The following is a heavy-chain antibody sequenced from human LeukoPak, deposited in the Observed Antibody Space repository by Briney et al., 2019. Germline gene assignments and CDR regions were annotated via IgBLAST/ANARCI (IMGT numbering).Heavy chain of an antibody. D-gene: IGHD4-17*01. J-gene: IGHJ4*02. CDR3: ARYGPYNYVDY. CDR1: GDSISSTSYY. CDR2: IYYSGST. V-gene: IGHV4-39*07. Sequence: PSETLSLTCTVSGDSISSTSYYWGWIRQPPGKGLEWIGTIYYSGSTYYNPSLRSRVTISVDRSKKHFSLKLSSVTAADTAVYFCARYGPYNYVDYWGQGTVVSVSS.